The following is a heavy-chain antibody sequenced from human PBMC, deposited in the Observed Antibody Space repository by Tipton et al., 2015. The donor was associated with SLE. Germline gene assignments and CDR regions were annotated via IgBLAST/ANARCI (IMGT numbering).Heavy chain of an antibody. J-gene: IGHJ4*02. CDR2: ISYDGSNK. D-gene: IGHD3-10*01. CDR1: GFTFSSYA. CDR3: AREALPITIDPYYFDF. Sequence: SLRLSCAASGFTFSSYAMGWVRQAPGKGLEWVAVISYDGSNKYYADSVKGRFTISRDNSKNTLSLQMNSLRGEDTALYYCAREALPITIDPYYFDFWGQGTLVTVSS. V-gene: IGHV3-30*04.